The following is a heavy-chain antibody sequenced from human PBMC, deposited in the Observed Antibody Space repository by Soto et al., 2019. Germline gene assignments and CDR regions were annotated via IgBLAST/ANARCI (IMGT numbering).Heavy chain of an antibody. J-gene: IGHJ4*02. CDR2: ISWNSGSI. D-gene: IGHD6-19*01. CDR1: GFTFDDYA. Sequence: EVQLVESGGGLVQPGRSLRLSCAAPGFTFDDYAMHWVRQAPGKGLEWVSGISWNSGSIGYADSVKGRFTISRDNAKNSLYLQMNSLRAEDTALYYCAKGTTSSGWFSFDYWGQGTLVTVSS. CDR3: AKGTTSSGWFSFDY. V-gene: IGHV3-9*01.